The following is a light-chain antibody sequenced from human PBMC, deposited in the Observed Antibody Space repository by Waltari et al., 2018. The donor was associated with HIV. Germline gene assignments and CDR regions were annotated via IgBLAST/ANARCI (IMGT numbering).Light chain of an antibody. CDR1: SSNLGAGFD. V-gene: IGLV1-40*01. CDR3: QSYDTSLSAVV. CDR2: DNN. Sequence: QSAVTQPPSVSGAPGQTFTIPCSWSSSNLGAGFDVHWYQQLPGTAPKVIIYDNNKRPSGVPDRFSGSKSGTSASLAITGLQAEDEAEYYCQSYDTSLSAVVFGGGTTLTVL. J-gene: IGLJ3*02.